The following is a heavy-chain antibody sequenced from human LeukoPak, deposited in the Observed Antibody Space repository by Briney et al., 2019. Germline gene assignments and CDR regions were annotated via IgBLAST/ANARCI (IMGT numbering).Heavy chain of an antibody. CDR1: GYTFTSYY. CDR2: INPSGGST. CDR3: ARASQYYDFWSGYSPFDY. J-gene: IGHJ4*02. V-gene: IGHV1-46*01. D-gene: IGHD3-3*01. Sequence: ASVKVSCKASGYTFTSYYMHWVRQAPGQGLEWMGIINPSGGSTSYAQKFQGRVTMTRDTSTSTVYMELSSLRSEDTAVYYCARASQYYDFWSGYSPFDYWGQGTLVTVSS.